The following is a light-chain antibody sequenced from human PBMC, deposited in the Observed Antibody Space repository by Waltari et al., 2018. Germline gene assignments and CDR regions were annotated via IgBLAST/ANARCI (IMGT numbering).Light chain of an antibody. CDR2: WAS. V-gene: IGKV4-1*01. Sequence: DIVMTQSPDSLAVSVGLSASINCTSSQRVLDSSNHKNYLAWYQQKPGQPPKLLIYWASTRESGVPDRFSGSGSGTDFTLTISSLQAEDVAVYYCQQYYSTLLTFGGGTKVEIK. J-gene: IGKJ4*01. CDR1: QRVLDSSNHKNY. CDR3: QQYYSTLLT.